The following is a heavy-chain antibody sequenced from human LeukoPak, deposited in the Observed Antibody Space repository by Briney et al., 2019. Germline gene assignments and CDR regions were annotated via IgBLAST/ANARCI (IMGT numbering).Heavy chain of an antibody. V-gene: IGHV3-23*01. D-gene: IGHD1-1*01. J-gene: IGHJ4*02. CDR2: ISGSGGSP. CDR1: GFTFSIYV. Sequence: GGSLRLSCAASGFTFSIYVMNWVRQAPGKGLEWVSTISGSGGSPYYADSVKGRFTISRDNSKNTFYLQMNSLRAEDTAIYYCAKDYKTWDFDDWGQGTLVTVSS. CDR3: AKDYKTWDFDD.